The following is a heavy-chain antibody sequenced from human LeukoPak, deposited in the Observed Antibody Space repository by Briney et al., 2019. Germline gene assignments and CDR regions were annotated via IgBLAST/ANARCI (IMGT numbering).Heavy chain of an antibody. CDR1: GFTFSSYW. D-gene: IGHD2-2*01. CDR2: IRQDGGVK. J-gene: IGHJ4*02. V-gene: IGHV3-7*03. CDR3: ARTVVVVVGASDYFDY. Sequence: GGSLRLSCAASGFTFSSYWMTWVREAPGKGLEWVANIRQDGGVKYYMDSAKGRFTLSRDNAKRPLYLQTNSLRVEDTAMYFCARTVVVVVGASDYFDYWGQGTLVTVSS.